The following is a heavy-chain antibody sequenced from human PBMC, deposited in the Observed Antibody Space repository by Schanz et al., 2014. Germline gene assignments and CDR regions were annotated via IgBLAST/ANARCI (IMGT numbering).Heavy chain of an antibody. CDR1: GGTFSSYS. Sequence: QLQLVQSGAEVKKPGSSVKVSCKLSGGTFSSYSISWVRQAPGQGLEWMGRIIPILGIANYAQKFQGRVTMTTDTSTSTSYMELTSLRFDDTAVYYCARDFSAYVGNYFDYWGQGTLVTASS. CDR2: IIPILGIA. D-gene: IGHD5-12*01. V-gene: IGHV1-69*04. J-gene: IGHJ4*02. CDR3: ARDFSAYVGNYFDY.